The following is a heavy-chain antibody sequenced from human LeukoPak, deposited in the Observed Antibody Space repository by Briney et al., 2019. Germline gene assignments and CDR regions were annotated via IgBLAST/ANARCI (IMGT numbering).Heavy chain of an antibody. J-gene: IGHJ4*02. CDR3: TTDIWTSKARDY. CDR2: IKSKTDGGTA. V-gene: IGHV3-15*01. D-gene: IGHD3/OR15-3a*01. Sequence: XXXRLSCAASGFNLNNAWMNWVRRAPGQGLEWVGCIKSKTDGGTADYAAPVKGRFLISRDDSRNTMYLQMNSLKSEDTAIYYCTTDIWTSKARDYWGQGTLVTVSS. CDR1: GFNLNNAW.